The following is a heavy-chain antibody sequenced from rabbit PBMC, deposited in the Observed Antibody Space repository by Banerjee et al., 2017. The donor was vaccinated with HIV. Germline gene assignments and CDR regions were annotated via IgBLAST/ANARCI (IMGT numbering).Heavy chain of an antibody. D-gene: IGHD2-1*01. CDR1: GVSFSTRYG. CDR3: ARDGHDTDYYFNL. CDR2: IYTSSGNT. J-gene: IGHJ4*01. Sequence: EQLEESGGGLVKSEGSLRLPCKAYGVSFSTRYGMCWVRQAPGKGLEWIARIYTSSGNTAYAPCSKTGLSTATDTAPTTVALQMNSLTAADTATYFCARDGHDTDYYFNLWGPGTLVTVS. V-gene: IGHV1S45*01.